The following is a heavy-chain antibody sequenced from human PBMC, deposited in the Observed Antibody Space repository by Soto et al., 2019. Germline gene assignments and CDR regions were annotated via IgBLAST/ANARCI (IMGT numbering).Heavy chain of an antibody. D-gene: IGHD2-15*01. CDR2: TYYRSKWFY. J-gene: IGHJ6*02. Sequence: SQTLSLTCGISGDSVSSNGACWNWIRQSPSRGLEWLGRTYYRSKWFYDYAPSVESRMSITPDTSRNQFSLQLTSVSPEDTAVYYCVRVSCSGGTCLDGMDVWGQGTTATVSS. V-gene: IGHV6-1*01. CDR1: GDSVSSNGAC. CDR3: VRVSCSGGTCLDGMDV.